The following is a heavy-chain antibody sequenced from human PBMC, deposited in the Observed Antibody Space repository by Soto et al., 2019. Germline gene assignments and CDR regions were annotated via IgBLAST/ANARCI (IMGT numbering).Heavy chain of an antibody. CDR2: IYYNANT. CDR3: GEGPGFCCQEGRAFDI. D-gene: IGHD3-16*01. Sequence: QVQLQESGPGLVKPSETLSLTCTVSGGSISGYYWSWIRQPPGKGLEYIGYIYYNANTNYNPSLKDPITIPGDPFKNPFFPKLGSVAAADTGIYYRGEGPGFCCQEGRAFDIWGQGTMVTVSS. J-gene: IGHJ3*02. V-gene: IGHV4-59*01. CDR1: GGSISGYY.